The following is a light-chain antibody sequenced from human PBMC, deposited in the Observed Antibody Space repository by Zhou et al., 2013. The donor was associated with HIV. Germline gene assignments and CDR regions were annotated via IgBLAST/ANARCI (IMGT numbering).Light chain of an antibody. J-gene: IGKJ4*01. CDR1: QSISSR. CDR2: DAS. Sequence: EIVLTQSPATLSLSPGERATLSCRASQSISSRLAWYQQRPGQAPRLLIADASNRATGIPARFSGSGSGTDFTLTISSLEPEDFAVYFCLQRDSWPLTFGGGTKVEIK. CDR3: LQRDSWPLT. V-gene: IGKV3-11*01.